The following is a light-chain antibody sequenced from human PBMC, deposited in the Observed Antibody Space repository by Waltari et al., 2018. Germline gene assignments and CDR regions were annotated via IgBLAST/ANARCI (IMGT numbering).Light chain of an antibody. V-gene: IGKV1-39*01. J-gene: IGKJ3*01. CDR3: QQSDSIPPQFT. CDR1: QSIDSY. Sequence: IQMPQSPSSPSASVGDRVTITCRASQSIDSYLNWYQQKPGKAPKLLIYAASTLQSGVPSRFSGSGSGTDFTLTISSLQPEDFATYYCQQSDSIPPQFTFGPGTKVDIK. CDR2: AAS.